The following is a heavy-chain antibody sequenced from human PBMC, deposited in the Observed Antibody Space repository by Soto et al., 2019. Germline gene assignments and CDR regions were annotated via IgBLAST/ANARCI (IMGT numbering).Heavy chain of an antibody. Sequence: GGTLRLPCALSGFPFDDPAMSMVRQAPGKGLEWVSGISWNSFSIGYADSVKGRFTIPRDNAKNSLYLQMNSLRPEDTALYYCAKVSEIGAAAGYFDYWGQGT. D-gene: IGHD6-13*01. V-gene: IGHV3-9*01. CDR3: AKVSEIGAAAGYFDY. CDR2: ISWNSFSI. J-gene: IGHJ4*02. CDR1: GFPFDDPA.